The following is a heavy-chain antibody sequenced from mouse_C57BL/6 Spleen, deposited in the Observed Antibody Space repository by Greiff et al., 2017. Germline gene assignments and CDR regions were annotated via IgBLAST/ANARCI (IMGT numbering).Heavy chain of an antibody. V-gene: IGHV1-80*01. Sequence: QVHVKQSGAELVKPGASVKISCKASGYAFSSYWMNWVKQRPGKGLEWIGQIYPGDGDTNYNGKFKGKATLTADKSSSTAYMQLSSLTSEDSAVYFCARAYYSNWDYWGQGTTLTVSS. D-gene: IGHD2-5*01. CDR1: GYAFSSYW. CDR2: IYPGDGDT. CDR3: ARAYYSNWDY. J-gene: IGHJ2*01.